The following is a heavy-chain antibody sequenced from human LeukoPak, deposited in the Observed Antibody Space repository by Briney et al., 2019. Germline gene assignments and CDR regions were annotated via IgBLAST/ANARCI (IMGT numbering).Heavy chain of an antibody. J-gene: IGHJ5*02. V-gene: IGHV4-39*07. CDR2: IYYSGST. D-gene: IGHD2-2*01. Sequence: PSETLSLTCTVSGGSISSSNYYWGWIRQPPGKGLEWIGSIYYSGSTYYNPSLKSRVTISVDTSKNQFSLKLSSVTAADTAVYYCARVDIVVVPAAPHAYLFDPWGQGTLVTVSS. CDR1: GGSISSSNYY. CDR3: ARVDIVVVPAAPHAYLFDP.